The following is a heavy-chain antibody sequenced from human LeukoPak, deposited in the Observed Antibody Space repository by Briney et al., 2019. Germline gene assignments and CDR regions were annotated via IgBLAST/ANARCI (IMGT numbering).Heavy chain of an antibody. CDR2: ISAYNGNT. V-gene: IGHV1-18*01. CDR3: ARDQCSSTSCYTSWFDP. D-gene: IGHD2-2*02. Sequence: ASVKVSCKASGYTFTSYGISWVRQAPGQGLEWMGWISAYNGNTNYAQKLQGRVTMTTDTSTSTAYMELRSLGSDDTAVYYCARDQCSSTSCYTSWFDPWGQGTLVTVSS. J-gene: IGHJ5*02. CDR1: GYTFTSYG.